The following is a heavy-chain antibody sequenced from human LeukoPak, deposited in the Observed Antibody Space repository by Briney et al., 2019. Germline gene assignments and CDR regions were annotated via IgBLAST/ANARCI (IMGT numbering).Heavy chain of an antibody. D-gene: IGHD3-16*01. J-gene: IGHJ6*02. CDR3: ARGPLYDSTYYYYGMDV. CDR2: INHSGST. CDR1: GGSISSYY. Sequence: PSETLSLTCTVSGGSISSYYWSWIRQPPGKGLEWIGEINHSGSTNYNPSLKSRVTISVDTSKNQFSLKLSSVTAADTAVYYCARGPLYDSTYYYYGMDVWGQGTTVTVSS. V-gene: IGHV4-34*01.